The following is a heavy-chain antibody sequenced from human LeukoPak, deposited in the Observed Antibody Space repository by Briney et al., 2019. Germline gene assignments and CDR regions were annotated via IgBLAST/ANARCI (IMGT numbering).Heavy chain of an antibody. Sequence: ASVKVSCKASGGTFSSYAISWVRQAPGQGLEWMGGIIPIFGTANYAQKFQGRVTITADESTSTAYMELSSLRSEDTAVYYCARSAGEDWYFDLWGRGPLVTVSS. CDR3: ARSAGEDWYFDL. V-gene: IGHV1-69*13. D-gene: IGHD1-14*01. J-gene: IGHJ2*01. CDR1: GGTFSSYA. CDR2: IIPIFGTA.